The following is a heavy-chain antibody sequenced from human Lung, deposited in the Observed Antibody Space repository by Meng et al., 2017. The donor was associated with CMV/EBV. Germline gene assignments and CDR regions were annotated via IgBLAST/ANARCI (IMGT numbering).Heavy chain of an antibody. D-gene: IGHD1-26*01. CDR3: AREDSGSFTRYKWFDP. CDR1: GFIFPAFS. Sequence: LTXAASGFIFPAFSMSWVRQAPGKGLEWVANIRQDGSDKYYVDSVTGRFTISRDNVRNSLFLHMNSLRAEDTAVYYCAREDSGSFTRYKWFDPWDQGXTVTVSS. V-gene: IGHV3-7*01. J-gene: IGHJ5*01. CDR2: IRQDGSDK.